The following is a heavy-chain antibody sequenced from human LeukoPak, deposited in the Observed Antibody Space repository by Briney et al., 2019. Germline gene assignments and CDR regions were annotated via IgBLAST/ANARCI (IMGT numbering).Heavy chain of an antibody. V-gene: IGHV4-59*01. D-gene: IGHD7-27*01. CDR3: ARVAGDHYYFDY. J-gene: IGHJ4*02. CDR2: IYYSGST. CDR1: GGSISSYS. Sequence: SETLSLTCTVSGGSISSYSWSWIRQPPGKGLEWIGYIYYSGSTNYNPSLKSRVTISVDTSKNQFSLKPSSVTAADTAVYYCARVAGDHYYFDYWGQGTLVTVSS.